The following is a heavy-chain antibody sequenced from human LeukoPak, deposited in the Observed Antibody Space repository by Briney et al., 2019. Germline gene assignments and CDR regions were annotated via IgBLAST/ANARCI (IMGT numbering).Heavy chain of an antibody. V-gene: IGHV3-48*03. CDR2: ISSSGSTI. J-gene: IGHJ6*02. Sequence: GGSLRLSCAASGFTFSSYAMHWVRQAPGKGLEWVSYISSSGSTIYYADSVKGRFTISRDNAKNSLYLQMNSLRAEDTAVYYCARVPITIFGVVILGCMDVWGQGTTVTVSS. D-gene: IGHD3-3*01. CDR1: GFTFSSYA. CDR3: ARVPITIFGVVILGCMDV.